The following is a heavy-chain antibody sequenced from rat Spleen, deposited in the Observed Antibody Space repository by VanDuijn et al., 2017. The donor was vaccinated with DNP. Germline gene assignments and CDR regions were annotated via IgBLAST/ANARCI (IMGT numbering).Heavy chain of an antibody. D-gene: IGHD1-12*02. CDR1: GFTFSNYG. CDR3: ARHEITMMVLITTGYFDY. J-gene: IGHJ2*01. CDR2: ISYDGSST. Sequence: EVQLVESGGGLVQPGRSLKLSCAASGFTFSNYGMAWVRQAPTKGLEWVATISYDGSSTYYRDSVKGRFTISRDNAKSTLYLQMDSLRSEDTATYYCARHEITMMVLITTGYFDYWGQGVMVTVSS. V-gene: IGHV5-29*01.